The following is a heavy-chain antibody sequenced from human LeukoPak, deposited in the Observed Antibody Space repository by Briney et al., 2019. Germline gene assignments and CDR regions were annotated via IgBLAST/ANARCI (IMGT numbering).Heavy chain of an antibody. D-gene: IGHD3-3*01. CDR2: IYYSGST. Sequence: SETLSLTCTVSGGSISSYYWSWIRQPPGKGLEWIGYIYYSGSTNYNPSLKSRVTISVDTSKNQFSLKLSSVTAADTAVYYCAGGGGDFWSGYYFYFQHWGQGTLVTVSS. J-gene: IGHJ1*01. V-gene: IGHV4-59*08. CDR1: GGSISSYY. CDR3: AGGGGDFWSGYYFYFQH.